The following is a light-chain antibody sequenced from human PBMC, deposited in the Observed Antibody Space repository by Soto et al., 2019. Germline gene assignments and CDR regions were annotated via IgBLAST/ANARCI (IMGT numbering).Light chain of an antibody. CDR1: ISDVVGYNS. V-gene: IGLV2-14*03. CDR2: DVS. J-gene: IGLJ1*01. Sequence: QSVLAQPASVSGSPGQSIAISCAGTISDVVGYNSVSWYQQHPGKAPKLMIYDVSNRPSGVSNRFSGSKSVNTASLTISGLQAEDEADYYCCSFTSSSTPGYVFGTGTKVTVL. CDR3: CSFTSSSTPGYV.